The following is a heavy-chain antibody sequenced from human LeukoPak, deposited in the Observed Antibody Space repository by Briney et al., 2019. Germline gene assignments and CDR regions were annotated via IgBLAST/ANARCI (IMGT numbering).Heavy chain of an antibody. Sequence: GGSLRLSCEASGFTFSSYGMHWVRQAPGKGLEWVAVISHEGSIKYYADSVKGRFTISRDNSKNTLFLQMNSLRAEDTALYYCAKAPARIEVAGRYYFYGMDVWGQGTTVIVSS. V-gene: IGHV3-30*18. CDR2: ISHEGSIK. J-gene: IGHJ6*02. CDR3: AKAPARIEVAGRYYFYGMDV. CDR1: GFTFSSYG. D-gene: IGHD6-19*01.